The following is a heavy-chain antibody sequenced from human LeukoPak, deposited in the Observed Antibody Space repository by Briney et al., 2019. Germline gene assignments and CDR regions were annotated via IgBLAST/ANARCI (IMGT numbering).Heavy chain of an antibody. V-gene: IGHV3-30-3*01. CDR1: GFSFSSYA. Sequence: GGSLRLSCAASGFSFSSYAMTWVRQAPGKGLEWVAVILSDGSNKYYADSVKGRFTISRDNSKNTLYLQMNSLRVEDTAVYYCAKAQAVAGFFDYWGQGTLVTVSS. CDR3: AKAQAVAGFFDY. J-gene: IGHJ4*02. CDR2: ILSDGSNK. D-gene: IGHD6-19*01.